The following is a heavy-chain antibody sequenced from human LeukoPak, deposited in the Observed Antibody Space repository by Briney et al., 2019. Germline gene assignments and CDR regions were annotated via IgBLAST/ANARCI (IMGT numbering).Heavy chain of an antibody. CDR2: IIPSFGTA. J-gene: IGHJ3*02. Sequence: SVKVSCKASGGTFSNYVISWVRQAPGQGLEWMGGIIPSFGTANYAQKFQGRVTIIADESTSTAYMELSSLRSEDTAVYYCAREKVAVAGTDAFDIWGQGTMVTVSS. V-gene: IGHV1-69*01. D-gene: IGHD6-19*01. CDR1: GGTFSNYV. CDR3: AREKVAVAGTDAFDI.